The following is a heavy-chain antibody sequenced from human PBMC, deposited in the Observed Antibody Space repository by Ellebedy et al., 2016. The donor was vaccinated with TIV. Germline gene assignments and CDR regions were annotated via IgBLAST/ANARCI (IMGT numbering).Heavy chain of an antibody. D-gene: IGHD2-2*01. CDR3: ATRYQSAIDSNLGVFDY. J-gene: IGHJ4*02. Sequence: GESLKISCAASGFIFSDYWMTWVRQAPGRGLEWVANIQRDGSEKSYVDSVKGRFTISRDNAKNSLFLQMDSLRAEDTAVYYCATRYQSAIDSNLGVFDYWGAGALVTVSS. V-gene: IGHV3-7*03. CDR2: IQRDGSEK. CDR1: GFIFSDYW.